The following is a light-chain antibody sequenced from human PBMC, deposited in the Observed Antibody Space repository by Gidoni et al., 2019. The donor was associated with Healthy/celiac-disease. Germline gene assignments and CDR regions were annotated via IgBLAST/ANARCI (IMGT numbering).Light chain of an antibody. CDR3: QQYDNLPRS. CDR2: DAS. J-gene: IGKJ2*03. Sequence: DIQMTQSPSSLSASVGDRVTITCQASQDISNYLNWYQQKPGKAPKLLIYDASNLETGVLSRFSGSGSGTDFTFTISSLQPEDIATYYCQQYDNLPRSFGQGTKLEIK. CDR1: QDISNY. V-gene: IGKV1-33*01.